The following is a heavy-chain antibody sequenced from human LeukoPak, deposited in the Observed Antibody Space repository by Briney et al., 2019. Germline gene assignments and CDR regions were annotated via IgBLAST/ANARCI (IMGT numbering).Heavy chain of an antibody. CDR3: ARDSNRYYYYYMDV. Sequence: GGSLRLSCAASGFTFSRNSMNWVRQAPGKGLEWVSSISTSSSYIYYADSLKGRFTISRDNAKNSLYLQMNSLRAEDTAVYYCARDSNRYYYYYMDVWGRGTTVTVSS. V-gene: IGHV3-21*01. J-gene: IGHJ6*03. D-gene: IGHD2-8*01. CDR1: GFTFSRNS. CDR2: ISTSSSYI.